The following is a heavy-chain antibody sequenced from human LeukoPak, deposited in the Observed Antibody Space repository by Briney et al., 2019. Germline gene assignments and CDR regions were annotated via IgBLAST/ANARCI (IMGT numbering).Heavy chain of an antibody. CDR1: GFTFSSYG. CDR3: AREGSGISLGFDY. V-gene: IGHV3-7*01. D-gene: IGHD5-24*01. J-gene: IGHJ4*02. CDR2: IKQDGSEK. Sequence: GGSLRLSCAASGFTFSSYGMHWVRQAPGKGLEWVANIKQDGSEKYYVDSVKGRFTISRDNAKNSLYLQMNSLRAEDTAVYYCAREGSGISLGFDYWGQGTLVTVSS.